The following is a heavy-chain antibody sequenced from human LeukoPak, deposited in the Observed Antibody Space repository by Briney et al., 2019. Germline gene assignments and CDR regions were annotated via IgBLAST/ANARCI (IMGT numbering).Heavy chain of an antibody. CDR2: IYYSGST. CDR1: GGSISSYY. J-gene: IGHJ5*02. V-gene: IGHV4-59*08. Sequence: SETLSLTRTVSGGSISSYYWSWIRQPPGKGLEWIGYIYYSGSTNYNPSLKSRVTISVDTSKNQFSLKLSSVTAADTAVYYCARSVEVTTIFGFDPWGQGTLVTVSS. CDR3: ARSVEVTTIFGFDP. D-gene: IGHD5-24*01.